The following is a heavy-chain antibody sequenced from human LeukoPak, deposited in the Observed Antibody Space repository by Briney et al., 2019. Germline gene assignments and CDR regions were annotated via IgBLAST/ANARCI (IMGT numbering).Heavy chain of an antibody. V-gene: IGHV3-23*01. D-gene: IGHD6-13*01. CDR2: VDGGGGT. CDR3: AKQSAGSAAWYSLPYDF. CDR1: GFTLSSYA. J-gene: IGHJ4*02. Sequence: GGSLRLSCAASGFTLSSYAMTWVRQAPGRGLEWVSSVDGGGGTYYADSVKGRFTISRDNSKDTLYLQMNGLRAEDTAVYFCAKQSAGSAAWYSLPYDFWGQGTLVTVSS.